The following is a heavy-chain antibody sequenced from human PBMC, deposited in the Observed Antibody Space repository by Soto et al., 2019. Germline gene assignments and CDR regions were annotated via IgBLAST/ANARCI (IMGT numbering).Heavy chain of an antibody. CDR1: GGSISIYY. V-gene: IGHV4-4*07. J-gene: IGHJ3*02. Sequence: SETLSLTCTVSGGSISIYYWSWIRHPAGKGLEWIGRIYTSGSTNYNPSLKSRVTMSVDTSKNQFSLKLSSVTAADTAVYYWARVVGDFSSGYYAGYAFDIWGQGTMVTVSS. CDR3: ARVVGDFSSGYYAGYAFDI. CDR2: IYTSGST. D-gene: IGHD3-3*01.